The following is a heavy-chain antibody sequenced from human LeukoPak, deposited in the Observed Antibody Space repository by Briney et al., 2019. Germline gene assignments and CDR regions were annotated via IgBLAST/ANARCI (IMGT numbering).Heavy chain of an antibody. Sequence: ASVKVSCKASGGTFSSYAISWVRQAPGQGLEWMGGIIPIFGTANYAQKFQGRVTITTDESTSTAYMELSSLRSEDTAVYYCARGYYDSSGYYEGSFDYWGQGTLVTVSS. V-gene: IGHV1-69*05. CDR2: IIPIFGTA. J-gene: IGHJ4*02. D-gene: IGHD3-22*01. CDR3: ARGYYDSSGYYEGSFDY. CDR1: GGTFSSYA.